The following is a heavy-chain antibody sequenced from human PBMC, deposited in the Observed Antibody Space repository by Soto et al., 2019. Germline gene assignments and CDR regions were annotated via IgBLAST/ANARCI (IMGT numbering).Heavy chain of an antibody. CDR2: FYYSGST. V-gene: IGHV4-59*01. CDR3: ARGYGSYYVDLDY. CDR1: GGSISSYY. Sequence: QVQLQESGPGLVKPSETLSLTCTVSGGSISSYYWSWIRQPPGKGLEWIAYFYYSGSTNYNPSLKSRVTISVDTSKNQFSLKLSSVTAADTAVYYCARGYGSYYVDLDYWGQGTLVTVSS. J-gene: IGHJ4*02. D-gene: IGHD1-26*01.